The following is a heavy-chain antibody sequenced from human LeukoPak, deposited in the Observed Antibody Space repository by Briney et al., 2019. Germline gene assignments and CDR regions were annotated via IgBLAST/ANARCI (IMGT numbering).Heavy chain of an antibody. CDR1: GGPISRSSYY. CDR2: IYYSGST. Sequence: SETLSLTCTVSGGPISRSSYYWGWIRQPPGKGLEWIGSIYYSGSTYYNPSLKSRVTISVDTSKNQFSLKLSSVTAADTAVYYCARRAPAAIWFDPWGQGTLVTVSS. J-gene: IGHJ5*02. V-gene: IGHV4-39*01. CDR3: ARRAPAAIWFDP. D-gene: IGHD2-2*01.